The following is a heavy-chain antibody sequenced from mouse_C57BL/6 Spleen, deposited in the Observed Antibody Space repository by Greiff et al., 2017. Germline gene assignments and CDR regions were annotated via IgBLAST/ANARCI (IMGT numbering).Heavy chain of an antibody. D-gene: IGHD4-1*02. Sequence: QVQLQQSGAELVKPGASVKMSCKASGYTFTSYWITWVKQRPGQGLEWIGDIYPGSGSTNYNEKFKSKATLTVDTSSSTAYMQLSSLTSEDSAVYYWSIPTGTKAWFAYWGQGTLVTVSA. CDR3: SIPTGTKAWFAY. J-gene: IGHJ3*01. CDR2: IYPGSGST. V-gene: IGHV1-55*01. CDR1: GYTFTSYW.